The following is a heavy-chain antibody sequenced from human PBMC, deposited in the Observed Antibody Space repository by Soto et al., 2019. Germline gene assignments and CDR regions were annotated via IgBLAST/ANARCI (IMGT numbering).Heavy chain of an antibody. D-gene: IGHD2-8*01. V-gene: IGHV4-61*01. CDR2: FYYTGSI. CDR3: ARSMLYSGGSTYSPFDY. Sequence: QVQLQESGPGLVKPSETLSLTCTVSGGSVSSGSYYWSWIRQPPGKGLEWIGYFYYTGSINYNPSLRRRVPLSIRPSPNPCSLILPSVTAAATAVYSGARSMLYSGGSTYSPFDYWGQGTLVPVSS. J-gene: IGHJ4*02. CDR1: GGSVSSGSYY.